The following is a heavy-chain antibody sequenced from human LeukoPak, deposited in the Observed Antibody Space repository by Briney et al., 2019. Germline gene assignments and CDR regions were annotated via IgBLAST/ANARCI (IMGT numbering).Heavy chain of an antibody. J-gene: IGHJ4*02. CDR2: IRSKAYGGTT. Sequence: GGSLRLSCTASGFTSGDYAMSWFRQAPGKGLEWVGFIRSKAYGGTTEYAASVKGRFTISRDDSKSIAYLQMDSLKTEDTAVYYCTRGREGGVPGYDYWGQGTLVTVSS. CDR1: GFTSGDYA. V-gene: IGHV3-49*03. D-gene: IGHD3-16*01. CDR3: TRGREGGVPGYDY.